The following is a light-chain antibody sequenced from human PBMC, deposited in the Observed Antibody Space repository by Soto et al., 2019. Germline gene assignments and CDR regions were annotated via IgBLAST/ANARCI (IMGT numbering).Light chain of an antibody. J-gene: IGKJ1*01. CDR1: QSVSGN. CDR3: QQYNNWPLEA. V-gene: IGKV3-15*01. CDR2: GAS. Sequence: EIVMTQSPATLSVSPGERATLSCRASQSVSGNLAWYQQKPGQAPRLLIYGASTRATGIPARFSGSGSGTEVTLTISSLQSEDFAVYYCQQYNNWPLEAFGQGTKVEIK.